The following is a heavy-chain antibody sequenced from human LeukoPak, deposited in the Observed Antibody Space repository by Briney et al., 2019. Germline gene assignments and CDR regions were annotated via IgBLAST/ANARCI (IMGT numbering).Heavy chain of an antibody. CDR1: GYTFTSYG. Sequence: ASVNVSCKASGYTFTSYGISWVRRAPGQGLEWMGWISAYNGNTNYAQKLQGRVTMTTDTSTSTAYMELRSLRSDDTAVYYCARCIAVAGTGYYYYMDVWGKGTTVTVSS. V-gene: IGHV1-18*01. CDR3: ARCIAVAGTGYYYYMDV. CDR2: ISAYNGNT. J-gene: IGHJ6*03. D-gene: IGHD6-19*01.